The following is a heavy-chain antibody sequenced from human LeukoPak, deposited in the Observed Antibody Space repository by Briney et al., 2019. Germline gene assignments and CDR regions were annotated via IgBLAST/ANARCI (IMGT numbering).Heavy chain of an antibody. CDR2: INHSEST. V-gene: IGHV4-34*01. D-gene: IGHD3-9*01. Sequence: SETLSLTCAVYGGSFSGYYWSWIRQPPGKGLEWIGEINHSESTNYNPSLKSRVTISVDTSKNQFSLKLSSVTAADTAVYYCARVQSTLLRYFDWLSAQGGRAFDIWGQGTMVTVSS. CDR3: ARVQSTLLRYFDWLSAQGGRAFDI. J-gene: IGHJ3*02. CDR1: GGSFSGYY.